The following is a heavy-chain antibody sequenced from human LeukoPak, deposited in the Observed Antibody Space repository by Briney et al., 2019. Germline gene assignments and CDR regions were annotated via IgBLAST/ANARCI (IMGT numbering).Heavy chain of an antibody. CDR3: TRETPFGGYTYGRGYFHY. CDR2: MSSSGATM. D-gene: IGHD5-18*01. Sequence: GGSLRLSCGDSGFTFSDYGMNWVRQAPGKGLEWVSYMSSSGATMYYADSVKGRFTISRDNARNSLYLQMNSLSAEDTAVYYCTRETPFGGYTYGRGYFHYWGQGTLVTVSS. J-gene: IGHJ4*02. V-gene: IGHV3-48*04. CDR1: GFTFSDYG.